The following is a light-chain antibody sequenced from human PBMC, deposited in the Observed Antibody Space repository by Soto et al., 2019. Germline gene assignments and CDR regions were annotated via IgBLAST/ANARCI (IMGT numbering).Light chain of an antibody. CDR3: SSYAGSAEV. V-gene: IGLV2-23*02. J-gene: IGLJ1*01. Sequence: QSALTQPASVSGSPGQSITISCSGTSSDVGAYNLVSWYQQYPGKAPQLMIYEVATRPSGVSNRFSAFKSGNTASLTISGLQAEDEAEYYCSSYAGSAEVFGTGTKVTVL. CDR2: EVA. CDR1: SSDVGAYNL.